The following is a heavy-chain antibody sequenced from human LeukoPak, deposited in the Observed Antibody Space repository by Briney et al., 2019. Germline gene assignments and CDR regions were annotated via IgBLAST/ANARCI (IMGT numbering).Heavy chain of an antibody. J-gene: IGHJ4*02. Sequence: GGSLRLSCAASGFTFSNYSMNWVRQAPGKGLEWVSSISSGGHYISYADSLKGRFTISRDNTKNSVYLQMNSLRAEDTAVYYCARSGSDWGQGTPVTVSS. CDR2: ISSGGHYI. CDR3: ARSGSD. V-gene: IGHV3-21*01. CDR1: GFTFSNYS. D-gene: IGHD1-26*01.